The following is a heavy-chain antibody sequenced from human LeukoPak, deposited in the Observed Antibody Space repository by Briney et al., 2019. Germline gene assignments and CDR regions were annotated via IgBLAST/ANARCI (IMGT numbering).Heavy chain of an antibody. D-gene: IGHD2-2*02. V-gene: IGHV5-51*01. CDR2: IYPGDSDT. Sequence: GESLKISCKGSGYSFTSYWIGWVRQMPGKGLEWMGIIYPGDSDTRYSPSFQGQVTISADKSISTAYLQWSSLKASDTAMYYCARQSLPGYCSSTSCYTGGAFDIWGQGTMVTVSS. J-gene: IGHJ3*02. CDR3: ARQSLPGYCSSTSCYTGGAFDI. CDR1: GYSFTSYW.